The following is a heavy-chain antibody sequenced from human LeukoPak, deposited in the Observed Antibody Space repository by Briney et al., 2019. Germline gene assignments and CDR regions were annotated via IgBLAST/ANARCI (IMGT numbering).Heavy chain of an antibody. J-gene: IGHJ4*02. CDR3: ARGIVSSSGWSPDYYFDY. CDR1: GGSISSYY. D-gene: IGHD6-19*01. CDR2: IYYSGST. V-gene: IGHV4-59*01. Sequence: SETLSLTCTVSGGSISSYYWSWIRQPPGKGLEWIGYIYYSGSTNYNPSLKSRVTISVDTSKNQFSLKLSSVTAADTAVYYCARGIVSSSGWSPDYYFDYWGQGTLVTVSS.